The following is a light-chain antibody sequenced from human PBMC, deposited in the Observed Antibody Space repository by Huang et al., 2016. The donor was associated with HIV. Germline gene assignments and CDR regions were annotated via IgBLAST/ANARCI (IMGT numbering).Light chain of an antibody. CDR1: ESISSS. CDR3: QQYSDWPPIT. CDR2: DAP. J-gene: IGKJ5*01. Sequence: EIVMTQSPGTLSVSPGERVTLSCSANESISSSLAWYQQVSGQAPRLLIYDAPTRATGVPARFSGSGSGTNFTLTISSLQSEDFAVYYCQQYSDWPPITFGQGTRLDIK. V-gene: IGKV3-15*01.